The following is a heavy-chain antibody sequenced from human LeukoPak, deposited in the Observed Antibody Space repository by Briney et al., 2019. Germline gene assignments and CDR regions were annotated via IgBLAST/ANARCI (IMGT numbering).Heavy chain of an antibody. CDR1: GYSISSGYY. CDR3: ARDSPHDYGDYGDY. J-gene: IGHJ4*02. Sequence: SETLSLTCNVSGYSISSGYYWSWIRQPPGKGLEWIGGIYHSGYTFYNSSLKSRVTISVDTSKNQFSLNLHSVTAADTAVYYCARDSPHDYGDYGDYWGQGTLVTVSS. V-gene: IGHV4-38-2*02. CDR2: IYHSGYT. D-gene: IGHD4-17*01.